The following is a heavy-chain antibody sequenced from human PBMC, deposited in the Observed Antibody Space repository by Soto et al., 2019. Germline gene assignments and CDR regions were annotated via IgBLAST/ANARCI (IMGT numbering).Heavy chain of an antibody. CDR2: LRGSGGNT. CDR3: AKGSITLIIAADV. J-gene: IGHJ6*02. V-gene: IGHV3-23*01. D-gene: IGHD3-22*01. Sequence: GGSLRLSCAASGFTLSSYGMSWVRQAPGKGLEWVSGLRGSGGNTFYADSVKGRFTISRDNSKNMLYLQMSSLRAEDTAVYYCAKGSITLIIAADVWGQGTTVTVSS. CDR1: GFTLSSYG.